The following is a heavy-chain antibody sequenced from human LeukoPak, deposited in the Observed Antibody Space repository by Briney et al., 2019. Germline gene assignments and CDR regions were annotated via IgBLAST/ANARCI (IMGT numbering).Heavy chain of an antibody. CDR2: ISYDGSNE. D-gene: IGHD3-22*01. J-gene: IGHJ4*02. Sequence: GGSLRLSCAASGFTFSSYVMHWVRQAPGKGLEWVAIISYDGSNEYYADSVKGRFTISRDNSKNTLYLQMNSLRAEDTAVYYCAKQYYYDSSGYWASTPYFDYWGQGTLVTVSS. CDR1: GFTFSSYV. V-gene: IGHV3-30*04. CDR3: AKQYYYDSSGYWASTPYFDY.